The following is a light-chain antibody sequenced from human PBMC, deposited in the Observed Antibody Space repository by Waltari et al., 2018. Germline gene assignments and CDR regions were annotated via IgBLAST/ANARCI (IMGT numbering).Light chain of an antibody. J-gene: IGLJ2*01. CDR1: SSDVGGYNY. Sequence: QSALTQPRSVSGSPGQSVTISCTGPSSDVGGYNYVSWYQHHPGNATTLIIYDVTKRPSGVPDRFSGSKSGNTASLTISGLQAEDEADYYCCSYAGPYTLIIFGGGTKLTVV. CDR2: DVT. V-gene: IGLV2-11*01. CDR3: CSYAGPYTLII.